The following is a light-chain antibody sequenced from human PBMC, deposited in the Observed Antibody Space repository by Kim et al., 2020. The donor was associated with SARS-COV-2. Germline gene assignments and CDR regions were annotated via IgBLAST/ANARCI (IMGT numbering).Light chain of an antibody. CDR1: SSDVGSYNS. CDR3: SSYAGSTRYV. Sequence: GQSVTISCPGTSSDVGSYNSVSWYQQHPGKAPQLMIYEVSTRPSGVPDRFSGSKSGNTASLTVSGLQAEDEADYYCSSYAGSTRYVFGTGPKVTVL. V-gene: IGLV2-8*01. CDR2: EVS. J-gene: IGLJ1*01.